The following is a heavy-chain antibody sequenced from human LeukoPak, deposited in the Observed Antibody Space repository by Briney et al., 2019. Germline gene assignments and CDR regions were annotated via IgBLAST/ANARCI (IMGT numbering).Heavy chain of an antibody. J-gene: IGHJ5*02. Sequence: GGSLRLSCAASGFTFSSYAMPWVRQAPCKGLDRVAVISYDGSNKYYADSVKGRFTISRDNSKNTLYLQMNSLRAEDTAVYYCARDLIPYFYGSGSYSPWGQGTLVTVSS. CDR3: ARDLIPYFYGSGSYSP. V-gene: IGHV3-30*04. D-gene: IGHD3-10*01. CDR1: GFTFSSYA. CDR2: ISYDGSNK.